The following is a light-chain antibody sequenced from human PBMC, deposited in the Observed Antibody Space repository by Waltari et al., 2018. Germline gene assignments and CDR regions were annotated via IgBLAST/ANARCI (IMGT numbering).Light chain of an antibody. Sequence: QSALSQPASVSGSPGQSLTITCTGASTDLAGYHLIACYQHHPNRAPKLIIYEATKRPSGISHRFSGAKSGATASLRISGLQADDEADYYCCSYTGSSTSYGCGGGTKVTVL. CDR3: CSYTGSSTSYG. CDR2: EAT. J-gene: IGLJ1*01. V-gene: IGLV2-23*01. CDR1: STDLAGYHL.